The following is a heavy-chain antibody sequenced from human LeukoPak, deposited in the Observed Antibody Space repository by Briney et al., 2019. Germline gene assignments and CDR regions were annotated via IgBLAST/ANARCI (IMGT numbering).Heavy chain of an antibody. CDR3: ASIKVAVAGSGA. J-gene: IGHJ4*02. V-gene: IGHV3-53*01. CDR1: GFTVSSNY. Sequence: GGSLRLSCAASGFTVSSNYMSWVRQAPGKGLEWVSVIYSGGSTYYADSVKGRFTISRDNSKNTLYLQMNSLRAEDTAVYYCASIKVAVAGSGAWGQGTLVTVSS. D-gene: IGHD6-19*01. CDR2: IYSGGST.